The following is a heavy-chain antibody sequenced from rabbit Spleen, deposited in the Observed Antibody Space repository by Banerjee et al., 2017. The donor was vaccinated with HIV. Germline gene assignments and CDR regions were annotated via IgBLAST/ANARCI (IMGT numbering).Heavy chain of an antibody. D-gene: IGHD4-2*01. CDR1: GFDFSSDA. V-gene: IGHV1S47*01. CDR2: IYNGDGST. J-gene: IGHJ6*01. Sequence: EESGGDLVQPEGSLTLTCKVSGFDFSSDAMCWVRQAPGKRPEWIACIYNGDGSTYYASWVNGRFTISKTSSTTVTLQMTSLTGADTATYFCARAESYVSAGTFYPAFFDFWGPGTLVT. CDR3: ARAESYVSAGTFYPAFFDF.